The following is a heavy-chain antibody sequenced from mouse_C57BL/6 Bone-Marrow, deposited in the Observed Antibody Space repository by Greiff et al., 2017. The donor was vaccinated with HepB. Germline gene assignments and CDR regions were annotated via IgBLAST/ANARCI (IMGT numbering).Heavy chain of an antibody. Sequence: QVQLQQSGAELVRPGTSVKLSCKASGYAFTNYLIEWVKQRPGQGLEWIGVIDPGSGGTNYNEKFKGKATLTADKSSSTAYMQLSSLTSEDSAVYFCARDDRGYAVDYWGQGTSVTVSS. D-gene: IGHD2-12*01. V-gene: IGHV1-54*01. J-gene: IGHJ4*01. CDR2: IDPGSGGT. CDR3: ARDDRGYAVDY. CDR1: GYAFTNYL.